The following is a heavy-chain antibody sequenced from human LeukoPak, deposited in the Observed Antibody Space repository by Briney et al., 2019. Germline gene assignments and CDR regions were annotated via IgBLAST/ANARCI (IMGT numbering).Heavy chain of an antibody. CDR3: ARLITAGGIDY. J-gene: IGHJ4*02. CDR2: ISSSSYK. CDR1: GFTFSNYN. Sequence: GGSLRLSCVASGFTFSNYNMNWVRQAPGKGLEWVSSISSSSYKQYADSVKGRFTISRDDAKSSLYLHMNSLRAEDTAVYYCARLITAGGIDYWGQGTLVTVSS. V-gene: IGHV3-69-1*01. D-gene: IGHD6-13*01.